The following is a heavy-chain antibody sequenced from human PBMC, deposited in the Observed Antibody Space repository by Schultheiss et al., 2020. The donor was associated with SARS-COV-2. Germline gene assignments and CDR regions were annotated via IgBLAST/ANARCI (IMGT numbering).Heavy chain of an antibody. CDR1: GSSITGFF. J-gene: IGHJ4*02. D-gene: IGHD3-16*01. CDR2: IYFTGIT. CDR3: ARATRVESLFSVLGGSFDF. V-gene: IGHV4-59*01. Sequence: SETLSLTCSVSGSSITGFFWTWIRQPPGKGLDPIGNIYFTGITKYNPSLKSRVTISIDTSKNQFSLKLGSVTAADTAVYFCARATRVESLFSVLGGSFDFWGRGALVTVSS.